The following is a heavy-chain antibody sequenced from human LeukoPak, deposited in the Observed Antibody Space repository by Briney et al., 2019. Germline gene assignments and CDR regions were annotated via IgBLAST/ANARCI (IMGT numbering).Heavy chain of an antibody. CDR2: IGGDDVTA. Sequence: GGSLRLFCSASGFSFRTLAMHWVRQAPGRGLEYLAVIGGDDVTAYFADSVKGRFTVSRDISTNTLYLQMTSLRPEDTAVYYCVRDLWGFDYWGQGTLVTVSS. CDR1: GFSFRTLA. V-gene: IGHV3-64D*06. D-gene: IGHD1-26*01. CDR3: VRDLWGFDY. J-gene: IGHJ4*02.